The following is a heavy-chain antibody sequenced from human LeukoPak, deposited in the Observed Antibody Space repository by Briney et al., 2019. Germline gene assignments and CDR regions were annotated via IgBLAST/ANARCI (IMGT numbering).Heavy chain of an antibody. J-gene: IGHJ3*02. CDR1: GFTFSSYG. CDR2: ISGSGGRT. V-gene: IGHV3-23*01. Sequence: GGSQRLSCAASGFTFSSYGMSWVRQAPGKGLEWVSGISGSGGRTDYADSVKGRFIISRDNAKNTLFLQMNSLRAEDTAVYYCAKGSREWELLDAFDIWGQGIMVTVSS. D-gene: IGHD1-26*01. CDR3: AKGSREWELLDAFDI.